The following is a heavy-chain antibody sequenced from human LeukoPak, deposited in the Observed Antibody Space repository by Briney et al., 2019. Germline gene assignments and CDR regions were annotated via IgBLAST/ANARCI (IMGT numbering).Heavy chain of an antibody. CDR3: ARGGWGATWLVDY. Sequence: GSLRLSCAASGFTFSSYSMNWVRQAPGKGLEWVSSISSSSSYIYYADSVKGRFTISRDNAKNSLYLQMNSLRAEDAAVYYCARGGWGATWLVDYWGQGTLVTVSS. V-gene: IGHV3-21*01. CDR1: GFTFSSYS. D-gene: IGHD1-26*01. CDR2: ISSSSSYI. J-gene: IGHJ4*02.